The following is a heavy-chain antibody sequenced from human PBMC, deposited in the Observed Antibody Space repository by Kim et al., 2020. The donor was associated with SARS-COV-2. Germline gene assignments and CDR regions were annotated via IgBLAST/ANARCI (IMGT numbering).Heavy chain of an antibody. V-gene: IGHV5-51*01. D-gene: IGHD3-10*01. Sequence: GESLKISCKGSGYSFTSYWIGWVRQMPGKGLEWMGIIYPGDSDTRYSPSFQGQVTISADKSISTAYLQWSSLKASDTAMYYCARRGTIWFGGPAHAFDIWGQGTMVTVSS. CDR3: ARRGTIWFGGPAHAFDI. CDR1: GYSFTSYW. J-gene: IGHJ3*02. CDR2: IYPGDSDT.